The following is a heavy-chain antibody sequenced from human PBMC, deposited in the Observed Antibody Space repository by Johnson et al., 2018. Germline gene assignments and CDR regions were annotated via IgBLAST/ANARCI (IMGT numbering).Heavy chain of an antibody. CDR1: GIGFSYAW. Sequence: EVQLVESGGGLVKPGGSLRLSCAASGIGFSYAWMSWVRQAPGKGLEWVGRIKSRTDGGTTDYAAPVKGRFTISRDDSKNTLYLKMNTLETEDTAGYYCTTGTGPTGNDYWGQGTLVTVSS. CDR3: TTGTGPTGNDY. V-gene: IGHV3-15*01. J-gene: IGHJ4*02. D-gene: IGHD2-8*02. CDR2: IKSRTDGGTT.